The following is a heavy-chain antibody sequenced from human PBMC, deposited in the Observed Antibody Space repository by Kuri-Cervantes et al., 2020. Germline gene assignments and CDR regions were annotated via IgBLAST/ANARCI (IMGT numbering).Heavy chain of an antibody. J-gene: IGHJ6*02. CDR2: IYYSGST. CDR3: ARGAPQYCSGGSCFYYYYYGMDV. Sequence: SETLSLTCTVSSGSVSTGSYYWSWIRQPPGKGLEWIGYIYYSGSTNYNPSLKSRVTISVDTSKNQFSLKLSSVTAADTAVYYCARGAPQYCSGGSCFYYYYYGMDVWGQGTTVTVSS. D-gene: IGHD2-15*01. V-gene: IGHV4-61*01. CDR1: SGSVSTGSYY.